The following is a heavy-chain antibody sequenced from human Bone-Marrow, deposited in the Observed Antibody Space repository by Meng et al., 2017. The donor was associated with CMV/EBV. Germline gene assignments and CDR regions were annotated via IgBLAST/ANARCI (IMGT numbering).Heavy chain of an antibody. V-gene: IGHV3-30*04. J-gene: IGHJ4*02. CDR1: GCTFSTYA. CDR2: ISYHGSNK. CDR3: AGYYDRGFDY. Sequence: LSCAASGCTFSTYAMHGVRQAQGRGLEWVAGISYHGSNKFYADSVMGRFTIPRDNSENTLYLQMNSLRAEDTAVYYCAGYYDRGFDYWGQGTLVTVSS. D-gene: IGHD3-22*01.